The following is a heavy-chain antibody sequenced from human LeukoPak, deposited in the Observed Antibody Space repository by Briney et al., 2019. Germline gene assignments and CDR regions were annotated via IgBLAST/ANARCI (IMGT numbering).Heavy chain of an antibody. CDR3: ARCKDDSSGSSDEAFDT. CDR2: INHSGST. J-gene: IGHJ3*02. Sequence: SETLSLTCAVYGGSFSGYYWSWIRQPPGKGLEWIGEINHSGSTNYDPSLKSRVTISVDTSKNQFSLKLSSVTAADTAVYYCARCKDDSSGSSDEAFDTWGQGTMVTVSS. CDR1: GGSFSGYY. D-gene: IGHD3-22*01. V-gene: IGHV4-34*01.